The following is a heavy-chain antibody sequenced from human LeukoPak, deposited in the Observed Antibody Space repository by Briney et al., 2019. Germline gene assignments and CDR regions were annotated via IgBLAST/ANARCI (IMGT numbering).Heavy chain of an antibody. D-gene: IGHD3-22*01. CDR2: ISGSGINT. CDR3: AKDPPYYYDSSGYGGGAFDI. CDR1: GITFSSYG. J-gene: IGHJ3*02. V-gene: IGHV3-23*01. Sequence: GGSLRLSCAASGITFSSYGMNWVRQAPGKGLEWVSAISGSGINTYYADSVKGRFTISRDNSKNTLYLQMNSLRAEDTAVYYCAKDPPYYYDSSGYGGGAFDIWGQGTMVTVSS.